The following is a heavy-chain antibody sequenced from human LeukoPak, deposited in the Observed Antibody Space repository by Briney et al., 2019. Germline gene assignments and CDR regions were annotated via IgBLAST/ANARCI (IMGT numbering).Heavy chain of an antibody. CDR3: ARKGFLEWLIY. J-gene: IGHJ4*02. Sequence: ASVKVSCKASGYTFTSYGISWVRQAPGQGLEWMGRINPNSGGTNYAQKFQGRVTMTRDTFISTAYMELSRLRSDDTAVYYCARKGFLEWLIYWGQGTLVTVSS. CDR1: GYTFTSYG. D-gene: IGHD3-3*01. V-gene: IGHV1-2*06. CDR2: INPNSGGT.